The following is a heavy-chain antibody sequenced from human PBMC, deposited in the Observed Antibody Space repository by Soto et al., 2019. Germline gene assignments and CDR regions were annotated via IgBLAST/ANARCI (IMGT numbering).Heavy chain of an antibody. V-gene: IGHV2-5*02. CDR3: AHKGDGYRGFKS. J-gene: IGHJ5*01. CDR1: GFSLSTSGAG. Sequence: QITLKESGPPLVKPTQTLTLTCTLSGFSLSTSGAGVGWIRQPPGKALEWLALIYWDDDKRYSPSLKSRLTITKDTSKHQVVLTMTNMDPVDTATYYCAHKGDGYRGFKSWGQGTLVTVSS. CDR2: IYWDDDK. D-gene: IGHD5-18*01.